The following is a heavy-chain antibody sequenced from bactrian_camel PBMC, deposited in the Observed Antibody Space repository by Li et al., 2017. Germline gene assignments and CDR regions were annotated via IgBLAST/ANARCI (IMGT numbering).Heavy chain of an antibody. CDR3: AAAYGCGRWAYEYNY. CDR2: IAPATGTT. CDR1: GSGYISGTAC. V-gene: IGHV3S54*01. Sequence: HVQLVESGGGSVNAGESLTLSCAASGSGYISGTACMGWFRQVPGKKREGVAAIAPATGTTFYSDSVKGRFTISKDIAKGTLYLQMNSLKPEDSAMYTCAAAYGCGRWAYEYNYWGQGTQVTVS. J-gene: IGHJ4*01. D-gene: IGHD3*01.